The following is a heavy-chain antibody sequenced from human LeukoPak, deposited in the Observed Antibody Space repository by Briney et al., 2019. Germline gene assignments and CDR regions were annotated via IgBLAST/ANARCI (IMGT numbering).Heavy chain of an antibody. D-gene: IGHD2-2*01. CDR2: IGGSGGRT. J-gene: IGHJ6*03. CDR3: AKDPRYCSSTSCLEYYYYYMDV. V-gene: IGHV3-23*01. CDR1: GFTFSSYA. Sequence: GGSLRLSCAASGFTFSSYAMSWVRQAPGKGLEWVSAIGGSGGRTNYADSVKGRFTISRDNSKNTLYLQMNSLRAEDTAVYYCAKDPRYCSSTSCLEYYYYYMDVWGKGTTVTVSS.